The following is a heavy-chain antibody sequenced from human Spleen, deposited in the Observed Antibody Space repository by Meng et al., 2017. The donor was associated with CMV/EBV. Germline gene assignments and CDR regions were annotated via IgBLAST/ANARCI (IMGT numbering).Heavy chain of an antibody. CDR2: IYYSGST. J-gene: IGHJ6*02. CDR1: GGSISSYY. Sequence: SETLSLTCTVSGGSISSYYWSWIRQPPGKGLEWIGYIYYSGSTNYNPSLKSRVTISVDTSKNQFSLKLRSVTAADTAVYYCARGRLSYDYVWGSYRPTYGMDVWGQGTTVTVSS. D-gene: IGHD3-16*02. V-gene: IGHV4-59*12. CDR3: ARGRLSYDYVWGSYRPTYGMDV.